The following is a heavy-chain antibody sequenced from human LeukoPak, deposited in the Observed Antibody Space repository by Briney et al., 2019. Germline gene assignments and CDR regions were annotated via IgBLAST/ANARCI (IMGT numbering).Heavy chain of an antibody. Sequence: GESLKISCKGSGYSFTSYWIGWVRQMPGKGLEWMGITYPGDSDTRYSPSFQGQVTISADKSISTAYLQWSSLKASDTAMYYCARGARRLYYDSSGYYVYWGQGTLVTVSS. CDR2: TYPGDSDT. J-gene: IGHJ4*02. V-gene: IGHV5-51*01. CDR3: ARGARRLYYDSSGYYVY. CDR1: GYSFTSYW. D-gene: IGHD3-22*01.